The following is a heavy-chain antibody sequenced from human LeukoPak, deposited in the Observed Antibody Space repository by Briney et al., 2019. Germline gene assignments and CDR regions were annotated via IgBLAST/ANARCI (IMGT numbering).Heavy chain of an antibody. V-gene: IGHV3-21*01. D-gene: IGHD3-16*02. CDR3: ARDCETYYDYVWGSYRNSYLDY. CDR1: GFTFSRYS. CDR2: ISSSSSYI. J-gene: IGHJ4*02. Sequence: GGSLRLSCAASGFTFSRYSMHWVRQAPGKGLEWVSSISSSSSYIYYADSVKGRFTISRDNAKNSLYLQMNSLRAEDTAVYYCARDCETYYDYVWGSYRNSYLDYWGQGTLVTVSS.